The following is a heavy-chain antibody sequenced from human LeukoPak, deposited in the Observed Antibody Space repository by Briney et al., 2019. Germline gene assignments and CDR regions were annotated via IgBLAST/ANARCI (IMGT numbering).Heavy chain of an antibody. CDR1: GFTFSSYA. J-gene: IGHJ4*02. CDR2: ISYDGSNK. Sequence: GGSLRLSCAASGFTFSSYAMHWVRQAPGKGLEWVAVISYDGSNKYYADSVKGRFTISRGNAKNSLYLQMSSLRAEDTAMYYCARDRIAVAATETSFDYWGQGTLVTVSS. D-gene: IGHD6-19*01. V-gene: IGHV3-30*04. CDR3: ARDRIAVAATETSFDY.